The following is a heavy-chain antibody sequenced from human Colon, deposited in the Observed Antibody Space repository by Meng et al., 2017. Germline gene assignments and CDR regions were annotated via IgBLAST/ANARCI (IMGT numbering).Heavy chain of an antibody. D-gene: IGHD6-13*01. J-gene: IGHJ4*02. CDR3: AKAPGSSWYFEFDY. Sequence: GESLKISCAASGFTFRGYGMSWVRQAPGKGLEWVSAASGSGGSTYYADSVKGRFTISRDNSKNTLYLQMNSLRAEDTAVYYCAKAPGSSWYFEFDYWGQGTLVTVSS. CDR1: GFTFRGYG. V-gene: IGHV3-23*01. CDR2: ASGSGGST.